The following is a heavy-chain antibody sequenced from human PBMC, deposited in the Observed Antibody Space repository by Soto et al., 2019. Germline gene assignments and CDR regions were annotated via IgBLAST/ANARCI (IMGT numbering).Heavy chain of an antibody. CDR2: ISAYNGNT. V-gene: IGHV1-18*01. CDR3: ARGGQWDFLSDY. J-gene: IGHJ4*02. D-gene: IGHD1-26*01. CDR1: GYTFTSYG. Sequence: ASVKVSCKASGYTFTSYGISWVRQAPGQGLEWMGWISAYNGNTHYEEKLQGRVTLTTDTSTSTAYMELRSLRSYDTAVYFCARGGQWDFLSDYWGQGTLVTVSS.